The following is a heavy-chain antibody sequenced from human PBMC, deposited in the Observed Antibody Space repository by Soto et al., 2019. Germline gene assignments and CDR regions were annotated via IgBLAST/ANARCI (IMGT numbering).Heavy chain of an antibody. Sequence: PSETLSLTCAVYGGSFSGYYWSWIRQPPGKGLEWIGEINHSGSTNYNPSLKSRVTISVDTSKNQFSLKLSSVTAADTAVYYCARLRGVIIRPYYYYGMDVWGQGTTVTVSS. D-gene: IGHD3-10*01. CDR1: GGSFSGYY. CDR3: ARLRGVIIRPYYYYGMDV. J-gene: IGHJ6*02. V-gene: IGHV4-34*01. CDR2: INHSGST.